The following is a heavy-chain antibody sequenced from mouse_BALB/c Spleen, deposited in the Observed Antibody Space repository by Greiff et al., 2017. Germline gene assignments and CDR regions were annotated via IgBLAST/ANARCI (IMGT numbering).Heavy chain of an antibody. Sequence: EVKVVESGPSLVKPSQTLSLTCSVTGDSITSGYWNWIRKFPGNKLEYMGYISYSGSTYYNPSLKSRISITRDTSKNQYYLQLNSVTTEDTATYYCAKRRYDGVFDYWGQGTTLTVSS. V-gene: IGHV3-8*02. D-gene: IGHD2-14*01. CDR3: AKRRYDGVFDY. J-gene: IGHJ2*01. CDR2: ISYSGST. CDR1: GDSITSGY.